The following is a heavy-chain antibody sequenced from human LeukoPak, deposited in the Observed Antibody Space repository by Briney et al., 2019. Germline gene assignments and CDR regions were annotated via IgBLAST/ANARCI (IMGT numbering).Heavy chain of an antibody. CDR1: RFTFRNYV. CDR2: IGAGDSST. J-gene: IGHJ4*02. V-gene: IGHV3-23*01. D-gene: IGHD1-1*01. CDR3: ATRLTTTGKYFEY. Sequence: GGSLRLSCVASRFTFRNYVMSWVRQGTGQGLEWVSTIGAGDSSTYYAASVKGRFTISRDNSKNTLHPQMKGLRAEDTAVYYLATRLTTTGKYFEYWGQGTLVTVSS.